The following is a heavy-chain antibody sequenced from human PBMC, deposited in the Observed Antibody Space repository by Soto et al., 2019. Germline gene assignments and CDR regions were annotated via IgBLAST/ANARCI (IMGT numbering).Heavy chain of an antibody. D-gene: IGHD4-4*01. V-gene: IGHV1-18*01. Sequence: ASVKVSCKASGYTFTSYGISWVRQAPGQGLVWMGWISAYNGNTNYAQKLQGRVTMTTDTSTSTAYMELRSLRSDDTAVYYCARDLSNSYYYYGMDVWGQGTTVTVSS. J-gene: IGHJ6*02. CDR1: GYTFTSYG. CDR3: ARDLSNSYYYYGMDV. CDR2: ISAYNGNT.